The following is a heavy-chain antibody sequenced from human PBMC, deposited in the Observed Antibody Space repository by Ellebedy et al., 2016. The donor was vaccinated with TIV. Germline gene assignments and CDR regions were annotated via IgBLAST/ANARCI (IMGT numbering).Heavy chain of an antibody. CDR1: GYTFTTYW. D-gene: IGHD6-13*01. CDR2: IDPGDSDT. J-gene: IGHJ4*02. Sequence: GESLKISXKGSGYTFTTYWIAWVRQMPGKGLEWMGIIDPGDSDTRYSPSLQGQVNISADKSISTAYLQWSSLKASDTATYYCARLPRKQQLLHFDYWGQGTLVTVSS. CDR3: ARLPRKQQLLHFDY. V-gene: IGHV5-51*01.